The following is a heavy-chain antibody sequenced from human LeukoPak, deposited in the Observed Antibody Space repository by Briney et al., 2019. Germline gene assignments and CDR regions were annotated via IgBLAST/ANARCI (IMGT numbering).Heavy chain of an antibody. CDR1: GVSISSGGYS. V-gene: IGHV4-30-4*07. D-gene: IGHD2-21*01. J-gene: IGHJ6*03. CDR2: IYYSGTT. CDR3: ARGRYGDTFYYYYYYMDV. Sequence: SQTLSLTCTVSGVSISSGGYSWSWIRQPPGKGLEWIGYIYYSGTTYYNPSRKSRVTISADTSKNQFSLKLSSVTAADTAIYYCARGRYGDTFYYYYYYMDVWGKGTTVTVSS.